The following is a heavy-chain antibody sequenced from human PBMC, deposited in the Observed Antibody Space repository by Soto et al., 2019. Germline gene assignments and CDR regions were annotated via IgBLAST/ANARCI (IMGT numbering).Heavy chain of an antibody. V-gene: IGHV4-34*01. J-gene: IGHJ6*02. CDR1: GGSFSGYY. CDR3: ARGDVIVVPAAYRFLYDFNGMDV. CDR2: INHSGST. D-gene: IGHD2-2*01. Sequence: QVQLHQWGGGLLRPTETLTLTCAVHGGSFSGYYWTWVRQPPGKGLEWIGEINHSGSTTYNPSLKSRLTMSVDRSNNPFSLNLRSVTAADTALYFCARGDVIVVPAAYRFLYDFNGMDVWGQGTTVTVSS.